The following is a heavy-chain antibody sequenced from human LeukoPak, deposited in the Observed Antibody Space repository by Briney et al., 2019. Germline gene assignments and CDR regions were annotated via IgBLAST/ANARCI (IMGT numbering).Heavy chain of an antibody. J-gene: IGHJ4*02. V-gene: IGHV4-39*01. CDR3: ARHATTNRTAAGPDY. Sequence: SETLSLTCTVSGGSISSSSYYWGWIRQPPGKGLEWIGSIYYSGSTYYNPSLKSRFTISVDTSKNQFSLKLSSVTAADTAVYCCARHATTNRTAAGPDYWGQGTLVTVSS. CDR2: IYYSGST. CDR1: GGSISSSSYY. D-gene: IGHD6-13*01.